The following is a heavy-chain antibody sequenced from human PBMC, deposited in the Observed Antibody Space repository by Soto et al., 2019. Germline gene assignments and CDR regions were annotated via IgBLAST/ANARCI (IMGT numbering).Heavy chain of an antibody. V-gene: IGHV4-59*08. Sequence: SETLSLTCTVSGGSISSYYWSWIRQPPGKGLEWIGYIYYSGSTNYNPSLKSRVTILVDTSKNQFSLKLSSVTAADTAVYYCARTIGDCSGGSCYYYYMDGWGKGTKVTVSS. J-gene: IGHJ6*03. CDR1: GGSISSYY. CDR3: ARTIGDCSGGSCYYYYMDG. CDR2: IYYSGST. D-gene: IGHD2-15*01.